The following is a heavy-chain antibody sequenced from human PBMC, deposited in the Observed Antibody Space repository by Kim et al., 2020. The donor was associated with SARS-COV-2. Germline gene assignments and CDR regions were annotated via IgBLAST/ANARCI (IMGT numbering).Heavy chain of an antibody. CDR3: ARSIAAAGTRAYYYMDV. D-gene: IGHD6-13*01. Sequence: GASLKISCKGSGYSFTSYWIGWVRQMPGKGLEWMGIIYPGDSDTRYSPSFQGQVTISADKSISTAYLQWSSLKASDTAMYYCARSIAAAGTRAYYYMDVWGKGTTVTVSS. J-gene: IGHJ6*03. CDR2: IYPGDSDT. CDR1: GYSFTSYW. V-gene: IGHV5-51*01.